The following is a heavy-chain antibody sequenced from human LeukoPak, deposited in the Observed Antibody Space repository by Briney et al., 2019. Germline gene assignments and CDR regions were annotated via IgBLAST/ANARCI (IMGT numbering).Heavy chain of an antibody. J-gene: IGHJ4*02. D-gene: IGHD3-3*01. CDR1: GFTVSSNY. Sequence: PGGSLRLSCAASGFTVSSNYMSWVRQAPGKGLEWVSLIYSGGSTYYADSVKGRFAISRDNSKNTLYLQMNSLRAEDTAVYYCASMDDFWSGYPYWGQGTLVTVSS. CDR2: IYSGGST. CDR3: ASMDDFWSGYPY. V-gene: IGHV3-53*01.